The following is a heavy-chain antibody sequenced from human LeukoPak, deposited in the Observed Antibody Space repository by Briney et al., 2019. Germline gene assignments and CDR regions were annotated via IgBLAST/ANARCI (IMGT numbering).Heavy chain of an antibody. CDR1: GFTFSDYT. D-gene: IGHD6-19*01. J-gene: IGHJ4*02. Sequence: GGSLRLSCAASGFTFSDYTMNWVRQAPGKGLEWVSVIYSGGSTYYADSVKGRFTISRDNSKDTLYLQMNSLGAEDTALYYCAKGKTVAGTGGHNFDYWGQGTLVTVSS. V-gene: IGHV3-53*01. CDR2: IYSGGST. CDR3: AKGKTVAGTGGHNFDY.